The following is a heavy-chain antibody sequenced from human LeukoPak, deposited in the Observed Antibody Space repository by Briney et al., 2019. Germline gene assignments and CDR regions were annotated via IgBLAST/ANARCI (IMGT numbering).Heavy chain of an antibody. Sequence: SETLSLTCTVPDGSIRSGDYYWSWIRQHPGKGLEWIGYISYSGITYYNPSLKSRVTISVDTSKNQFSLKLSSVTAADTAVYYCARLGSSSWYDAFDIWGQGTMVTVSS. CDR2: ISYSGIT. CDR1: DGSIRSGDYY. J-gene: IGHJ3*02. CDR3: ARLGSSSWYDAFDI. D-gene: IGHD6-13*01. V-gene: IGHV4-31*03.